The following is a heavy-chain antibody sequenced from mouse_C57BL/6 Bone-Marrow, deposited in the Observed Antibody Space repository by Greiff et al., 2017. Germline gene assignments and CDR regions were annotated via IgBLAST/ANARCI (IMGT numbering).Heavy chain of an antibody. CDR2: ISSGGDYI. J-gene: IGHJ4*01. D-gene: IGHD1-1*01. V-gene: IGHV5-9-1*02. CDR3: TRTLLLRLDYAMDY. CDR1: GFTFSSYA. Sequence: DVKLVESGAGLVKPGGSLKLSCAASGFTFSSYAMSWVRQTPEKRLEWVAYISSGGDYIYYADTVKGRFTISRDNARNTLYLQMSSLKSEDTAMYYCTRTLLLRLDYAMDYWGQGTSVTVSS.